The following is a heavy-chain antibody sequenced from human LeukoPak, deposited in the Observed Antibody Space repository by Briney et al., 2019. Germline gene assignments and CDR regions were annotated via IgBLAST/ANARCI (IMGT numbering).Heavy chain of an antibody. CDR2: IKNDGTVK. D-gene: IGHD3-16*02. J-gene: IGHJ4*02. CDR1: GFTFSYHW. CDR3: ARDVMITFGGVIVSRRALDY. V-gene: IGHV3-7*01. Sequence: GGSLTLSCAASGFTFSYHWMTWVRQAPGKGLEWVANIKNDGTVKNYVDSVKGRFTISRDNSKNTLYLQMNSLRAEDTAVYYCARDVMITFGGVIVSRRALDYWGQGTLVTVSS.